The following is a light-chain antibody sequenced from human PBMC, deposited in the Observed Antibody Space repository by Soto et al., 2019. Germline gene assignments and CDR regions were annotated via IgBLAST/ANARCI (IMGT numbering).Light chain of an antibody. CDR3: PSSDSYPLSNYV. CDR1: SSNIGAGYD. V-gene: IGLV1-40*01. J-gene: IGLJ1*01. Sequence: QSVLTQPPSVSGAPGQRVTISCTGSSSNIGAGYDVHWYQQLPGTAPKLLIYGNSNRPSGVPDRFSGSKSGTSASLAITGLQAEDESYYYCPSSDSYPLSNYVSGTGTELTVL. CDR2: GNS.